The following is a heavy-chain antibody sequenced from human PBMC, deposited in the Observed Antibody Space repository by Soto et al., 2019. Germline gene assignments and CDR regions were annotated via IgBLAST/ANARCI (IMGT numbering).Heavy chain of an antibody. CDR3: AIDALLNDFWSGSEETRFEY. Sequence: QVQLQESGPGLVKPSETLSLTCTVSGGFVSSGSYYWSWIRQPPGKGLDWIGCIYYSGSANYNPSLKRRVTISVDTSKNQSSLKLSSVTAADTAVYYCAIDALLNDFWSGSEETRFEYRGQGTLVTVSS. J-gene: IGHJ4*02. D-gene: IGHD3-3*01. CDR1: GGFVSSGSYY. V-gene: IGHV4-61*01. CDR2: IYYSGSA.